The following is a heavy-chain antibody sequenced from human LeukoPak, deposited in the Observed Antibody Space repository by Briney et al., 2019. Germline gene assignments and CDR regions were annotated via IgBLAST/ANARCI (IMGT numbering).Heavy chain of an antibody. D-gene: IGHD4/OR15-4a*01. CDR3: ASTDLRCYGCGWFDP. V-gene: IGHV4-59*01. Sequence: SETLSLTCTVTAASIISYYWSWIRQPPGKGLDWNGYIYYSLSTNFNPSPKSRVTISVDTSKNQFSLKLSSVTAADTAVYYCASTDLRCYGCGWFDPWGQGTLVTVSS. CDR2: IYYSLST. J-gene: IGHJ5*02. CDR1: AASIISYY.